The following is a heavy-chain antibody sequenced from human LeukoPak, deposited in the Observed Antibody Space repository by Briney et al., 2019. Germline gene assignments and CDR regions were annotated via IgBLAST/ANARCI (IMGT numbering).Heavy chain of an antibody. CDR2: ISDRGGST. CDR1: GFSFSSYD. V-gene: IGHV3-23*01. J-gene: IGHJ4*02. CDR3: AKLYCSGGTCYWAEY. D-gene: IGHD2-15*01. Sequence: GGSLRLSCAASGFSFSSYDMSWVRQAPGKGLEWVSTISDRGGSTYYADSVKGRLTISRDNSKNTLYLQMNSLRAEDTALYYCAKLYCSGGTCYWAEYWGQGTLVTVSS.